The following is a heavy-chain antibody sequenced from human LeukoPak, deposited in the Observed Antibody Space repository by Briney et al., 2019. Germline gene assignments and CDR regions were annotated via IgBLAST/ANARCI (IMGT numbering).Heavy chain of an antibody. J-gene: IGHJ6*03. V-gene: IGHV3-21*04. CDR2: ISSSSYI. CDR1: GFTFSSYS. D-gene: IGHD2-15*01. Sequence: GGSLRLSCAASGFTFSSYSMNWVRQSPGKGLEWVSSISSSSYIYYADSVKGRFTISRDNAKNSLYLQMNSLRVADTAVYYCARVLRYCSGGNCYYGGLGYMDVWGKGTTVTISS. CDR3: ARVLRYCSGGNCYYGGLGYMDV.